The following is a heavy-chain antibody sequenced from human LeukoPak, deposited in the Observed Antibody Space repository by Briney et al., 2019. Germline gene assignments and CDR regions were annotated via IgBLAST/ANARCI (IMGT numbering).Heavy chain of an antibody. CDR1: GYTFTGYY. CDR3: ARDASGEIVGATTDNWFDP. Sequence: ASVNVSCKASGYTFTGYYMHWVRQAPGQGLEWMGWINPNSGGTNYAQKFQGRVTMTRDTSISTAYMELSRLRSDDTAVYYCARDASGEIVGATTDNWFDPWGQGTLVTVSS. J-gene: IGHJ5*02. V-gene: IGHV1-2*02. CDR2: INPNSGGT. D-gene: IGHD1-26*01.